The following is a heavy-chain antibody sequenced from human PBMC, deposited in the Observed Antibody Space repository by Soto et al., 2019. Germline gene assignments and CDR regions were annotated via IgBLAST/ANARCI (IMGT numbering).Heavy chain of an antibody. J-gene: IGHJ4*02. CDR3: AKSPVEYGTFDY. CDR2: ISGSGGST. V-gene: IGHV3-23*01. CDR1: RFIFSSYG. Sequence: EVQVLESGGGLIQPGGTLRLSCAASRFIFSSYGMSWVRQAPGKGLEWVSGISGSGGSTWYADSVKGRFTSSRDNSKKTLYLQMSSLRVDDTAVYYCAKSPVEYGTFDYWGQGTLVTVSS. D-gene: IGHD4-17*01.